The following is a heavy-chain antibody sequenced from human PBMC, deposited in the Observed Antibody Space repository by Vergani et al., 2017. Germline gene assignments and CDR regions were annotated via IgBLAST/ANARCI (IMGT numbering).Heavy chain of an antibody. CDR3: ASYFCSGGSCYWGWFDP. J-gene: IGHJ5*02. CDR1: GGYISSYY. CDR2: IYYSGST. V-gene: IGHV4-59*01. Sequence: QVQLQESGPGLVKPSETLSLTCTVSGGYISSYYWSWIRQPPGKGLEWIGYIYYSGSTNYNPTLKSRVTISVDTSKNQFSLKLSSVSAADTAVDYCASYFCSGGSCYWGWFDPWGQGTLVTVSS. D-gene: IGHD2-15*01.